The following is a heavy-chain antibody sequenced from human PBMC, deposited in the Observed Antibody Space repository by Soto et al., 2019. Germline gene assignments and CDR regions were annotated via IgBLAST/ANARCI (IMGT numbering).Heavy chain of an antibody. J-gene: IGHJ6*02. CDR2: IKQDGSEK. Sequence: EVQLVESGGGLVQPGGSLRLSCADFGFTFSNYWMSWVRQAPVKGLEWVGNIKQDGSEKNYVDSVKGRFTISRDNAKNSLYLQMNSLRAEDTAVCYCARIASAGRGWDVWGQGTTVVVSS. CDR3: ARIASAGRGWDV. CDR1: GFTFSNYW. V-gene: IGHV3-7*01. D-gene: IGHD6-13*01.